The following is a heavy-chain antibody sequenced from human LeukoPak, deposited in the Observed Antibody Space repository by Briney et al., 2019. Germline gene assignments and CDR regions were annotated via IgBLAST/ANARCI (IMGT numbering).Heavy chain of an antibody. J-gene: IGHJ4*02. CDR3: ARKVGSSGYFDY. CDR2: ISSSSSYI. D-gene: IGHD6-6*01. CDR1: GFTFSSYS. V-gene: IGHV3-21*01. Sequence: PGGSLRLSCAASGFTFSSYSMNWVRQAPGKGLEWVSSISSSSSYIYYADSVKGRFTISRDNAKNSLYLQMNSLRAEDTAVYYYARKVGSSGYFDYWGQGTLVTVSS.